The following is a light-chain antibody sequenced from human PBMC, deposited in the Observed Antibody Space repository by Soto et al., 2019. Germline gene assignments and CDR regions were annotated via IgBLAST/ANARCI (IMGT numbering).Light chain of an antibody. CDR2: SAS. Sequence: VIWMTHSPSLRSASTVDIVTISCRMSQGISNYLNWYQQKPGKAPDLLIFSASNLYSGVPSRFSGSGSGTHFTLTITGLQPEDFAIYYCQQSFSSPLTFGGGTKVDIK. J-gene: IGKJ4*01. CDR1: QGISNY. V-gene: IGKV1D-8*03. CDR3: QQSFSSPLT.